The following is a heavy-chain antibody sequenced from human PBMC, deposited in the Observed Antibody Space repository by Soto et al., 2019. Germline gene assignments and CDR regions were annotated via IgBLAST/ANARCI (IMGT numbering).Heavy chain of an antibody. CDR2: ISYSGAP. J-gene: IGHJ4*02. CDR1: GGSLSSYY. V-gene: IGHV4-59*06. CDR3: ARHSTRTGNYYFDY. D-gene: IGHD1-7*01. Sequence: SETLSLTCTVSGGSLSSYYWNWIRHLPGKGLEGIGCISYSGAPYYNPSLKSRLTISMDTANTHFSLTRTSGTAADTAVYYWARHSTRTGNYYFDYWGRETLVTASS.